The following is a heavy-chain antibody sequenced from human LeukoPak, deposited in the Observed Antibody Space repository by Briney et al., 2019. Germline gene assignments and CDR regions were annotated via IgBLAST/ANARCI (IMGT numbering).Heavy chain of an antibody. V-gene: IGHV1-8*01. CDR1: GYTFTSSD. CDR2: TNPNSGKT. Sequence: ASVKVSCKASGYTFTSSDINWVRQAPGQGLEWMGWTNPNSGKTGYARKFQGRVTMTKNTSISTAYMEVSSLGYGDTAIYYCARGRPGLASAGTYDFWGQGTLITVSS. J-gene: IGHJ4*02. D-gene: IGHD6-13*01. CDR3: ARGRPGLASAGTYDF.